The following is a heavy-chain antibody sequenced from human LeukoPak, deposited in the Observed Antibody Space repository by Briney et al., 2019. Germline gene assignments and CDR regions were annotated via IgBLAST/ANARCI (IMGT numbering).Heavy chain of an antibody. J-gene: IGHJ2*01. CDR2: ICVTGDT. D-gene: IGHD2-15*01. Sequence: GGSLRLSCAASGFTFSKDDFHWVRHATGKGLEWVAAICVTGDTYYADSVKGRFTISREDAANSLYLQMRSLGAGDTALYYCTKEFCGSRAACAGGSYYDFWGRGALVTVSS. CDR3: TKEFCGSRAACAGGSYYDF. V-gene: IGHV3-13*01. CDR1: GFTFSKDD.